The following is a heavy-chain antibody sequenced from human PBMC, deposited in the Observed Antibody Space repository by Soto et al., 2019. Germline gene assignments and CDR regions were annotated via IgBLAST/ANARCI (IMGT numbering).Heavy chain of an antibody. CDR1: GFTFSNAW. J-gene: IGHJ6*04. Sequence: PGGSLRLSCAASGFTFSNAWMNWVRQAPGKGLEWVDRIKSKTDGGTTDYAAPVKGRFTISRDDSKNTLYLQMNSLKTEDTAVYYCTTNDYDIWTGYNYYYYGMDVWGKGTTVTVSS. CDR3: TTNDYDIWTGYNYYYYGMDV. CDR2: IKSKTDGGTT. D-gene: IGHD3-9*01. V-gene: IGHV3-15*07.